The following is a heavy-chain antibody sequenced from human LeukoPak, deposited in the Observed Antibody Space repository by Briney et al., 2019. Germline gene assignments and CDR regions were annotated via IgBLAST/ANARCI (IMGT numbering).Heavy chain of an antibody. Sequence: YPSETLSLTCTVSGASVSGSPYYWGWIRQPPGKGLEWIGSIYSSGSTYYNASLQSRVTISIETSKNQISLRLNSVTAADTAIYYCAKSGGYGLIDYWGQGTLVTVSS. J-gene: IGHJ4*02. V-gene: IGHV4-39*01. D-gene: IGHD1-26*01. CDR3: AKSGGYGLIDY. CDR2: IYSSGST. CDR1: GASVSGSPYY.